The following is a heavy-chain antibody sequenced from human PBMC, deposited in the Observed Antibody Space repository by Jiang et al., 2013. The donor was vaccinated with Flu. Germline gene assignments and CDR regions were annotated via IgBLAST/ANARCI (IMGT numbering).Heavy chain of an antibody. V-gene: IGHV1-46*01. CDR3: ARDRGAYCGGDCYPGRFDP. D-gene: IGHD2-21*02. Sequence: VQLLESGAEVKKPGASVKVSCKASGYTFTSYYMHWVRQAPGQGLEWMGIINPSGGSTSYAQKFQGRVTMTRDTSTSTVYMELSSLRSEDTAVYYCARDRGAYCGGDCYPGRFDPWGQGTLVTVSS. CDR1: GYTFTSYY. J-gene: IGHJ5*02. CDR2: INPSGGST.